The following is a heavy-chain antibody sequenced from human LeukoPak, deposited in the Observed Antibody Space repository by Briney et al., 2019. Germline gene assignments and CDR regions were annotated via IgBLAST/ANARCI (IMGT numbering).Heavy chain of an antibody. J-gene: IGHJ3*02. V-gene: IGHV1-2*04. CDR3: ARDITGTTGLGVDAFDI. Sequence: ASVKVSCKASGYTVTAYFMHWVRQAPGQGLEWMGWINPNSGGTNYAQKFQGWVTMTRDTSISTAYMELSRLRSDDTAVYYCARDITGTTGLGVDAFDIWGQGTMVTVSS. D-gene: IGHD1-20*01. CDR2: INPNSGGT. CDR1: GYTVTAYF.